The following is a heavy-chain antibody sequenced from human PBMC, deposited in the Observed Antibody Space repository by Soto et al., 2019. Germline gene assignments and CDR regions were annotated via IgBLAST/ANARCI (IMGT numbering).Heavy chain of an antibody. J-gene: IGHJ4*02. CDR2: ISYDGTNK. D-gene: IGHD2-8*02. CDR3: ARDPKTTGGQHWAFNYFDS. Sequence: GSLRLSCAASGFSFSISPMHWVRQAPGKGPEWVALISYDGTNKFYADSVKGRFTISRDNSKSTLYLHVDSLRPEDAAVYYCARDPKTTGGQHWAFNYFDSWGQGTLVTVSS. V-gene: IGHV3-30-3*01. CDR1: GFSFSISP.